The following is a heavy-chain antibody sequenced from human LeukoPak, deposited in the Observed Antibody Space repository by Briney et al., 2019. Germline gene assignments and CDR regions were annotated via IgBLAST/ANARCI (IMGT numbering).Heavy chain of an antibody. CDR1: GFTFSDYY. Sequence: GGSLRLSCAASGFTFSDYYMSWIRQAPGKGLEWVSYISSSGSTIYYADSVKGRFTISRDNAKNTLYLQMNSLRAEDTAVYYCAKPSYDFWSGNNWFDPWGQGTLVTVSS. D-gene: IGHD3-3*01. CDR3: AKPSYDFWSGNNWFDP. J-gene: IGHJ5*02. CDR2: ISSSGSTI. V-gene: IGHV3-11*04.